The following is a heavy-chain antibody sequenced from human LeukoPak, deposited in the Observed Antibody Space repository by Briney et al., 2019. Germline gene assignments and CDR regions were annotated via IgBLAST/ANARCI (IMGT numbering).Heavy chain of an antibody. Sequence: SETLSLTCTVSGGSISRSSFYWGWIRQPPGKGLEWIGNIYYDGSTYYNPSLKSRVTISLDTSKNQFSLHLKSVTAADTAIYYCARGIVLKLYAVLDSWGQGTLVTVSS. J-gene: IGHJ4*02. CDR1: GGSISRSSFY. CDR3: ARGIVLKLYAVLDS. V-gene: IGHV4-39*07. D-gene: IGHD2-8*01. CDR2: IYYDGST.